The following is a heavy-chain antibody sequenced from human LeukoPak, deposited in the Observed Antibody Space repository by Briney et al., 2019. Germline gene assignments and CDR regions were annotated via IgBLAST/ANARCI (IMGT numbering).Heavy chain of an antibody. J-gene: IGHJ3*02. Sequence: SETLSLTCTASGVSISSGSYYWGWIRQPAGKGLEWIGRIYTSGSTNYNPSLKSRVTISVDTSKNQFSLKLSSVTAADTAVYYCARECGDYEGVCDAFDIWGRGTMVTVSS. D-gene: IGHD4-17*01. V-gene: IGHV4-61*02. CDR1: GVSISSGSYY. CDR2: IYTSGST. CDR3: ARECGDYEGVCDAFDI.